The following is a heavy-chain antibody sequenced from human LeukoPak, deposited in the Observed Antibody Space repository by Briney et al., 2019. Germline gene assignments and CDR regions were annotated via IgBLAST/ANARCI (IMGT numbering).Heavy chain of an antibody. CDR2: IKQDGSEK. CDR3: ARAQTLHFDY. CDR1: VFTFSSYW. J-gene: IGHJ4*02. Sequence: PGGSLRLSCAASVFTFSSYWMSWVRQAPGKGLEWVANIKQDGSEKYYVDSVKGRFTISRDNAKNSLYLQMNSLRAEDTAVYYCARAQTLHFDYGGQGTLVTVSS. V-gene: IGHV3-7*01.